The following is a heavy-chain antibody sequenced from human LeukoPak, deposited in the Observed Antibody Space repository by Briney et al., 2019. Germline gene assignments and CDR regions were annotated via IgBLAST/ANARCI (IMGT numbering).Heavy chain of an antibody. CDR1: GGSISSYY. V-gene: IGHV4-59*12. D-gene: IGHD3-22*01. CDR3: AREDDSTFDY. CDR2: IYYSGST. J-gene: IGHJ4*02. Sequence: SETLSLTCTVSGGSISSYYWSWIRQPPGKGLEWIGYIYYSGSTNYNPSLKSRVTISVDTSKNQFSLKLSSVTAADTAVYYCAREDDSTFDYWGQGTLVTVSS.